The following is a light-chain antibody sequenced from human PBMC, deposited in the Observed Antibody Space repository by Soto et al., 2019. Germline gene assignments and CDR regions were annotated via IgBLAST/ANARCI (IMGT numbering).Light chain of an antibody. CDR3: QQRSNWPGT. J-gene: IGKJ1*01. CDR2: DAS. CDR1: QSVSSY. Sequence: EIVLTQSPAPLSLSPGERAPLSCRASQSVSSYLAWYQQKPGQAPRLLIYDASNRATGIPARFSGSGSGTDFTLTISSLEPEDFAVYYCQQRSNWPGTFGQGTKVDIK. V-gene: IGKV3-11*01.